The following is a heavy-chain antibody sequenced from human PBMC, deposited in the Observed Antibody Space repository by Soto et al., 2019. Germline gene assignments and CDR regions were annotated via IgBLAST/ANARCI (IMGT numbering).Heavy chain of an antibody. CDR1: GGSFSGHY. Sequence: SETLSLTCAVYGGSFSGHYWNWIRQPPGKGLEWIGEINHSGSTNYNPSLKSRVTISVDTSKNQFSLKLSSVTAADTAVYYCARGGRGQTYYYYGMDVWGQGTTVTVSS. CDR3: ARGGRGQTYYYYGMDV. V-gene: IGHV4-34*01. CDR2: INHSGST. J-gene: IGHJ6*02. D-gene: IGHD2-15*01.